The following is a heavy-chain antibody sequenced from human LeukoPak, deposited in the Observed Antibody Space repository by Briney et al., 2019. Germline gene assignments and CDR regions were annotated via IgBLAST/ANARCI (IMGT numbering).Heavy chain of an antibody. D-gene: IGHD2-21*01. V-gene: IGHV3-74*01. Sequence: SGGSLRLSCAASGFTFSSYWMHWVRQAPGRGLVWVSRINSDGSSTSYADSVKGRFTISRDNAKNTLYLQMNSLRAEDTAVYYCAREGRQQIATTFDYWGQGILVSVSS. CDR1: GFTFSSYW. J-gene: IGHJ4*02. CDR2: INSDGSST. CDR3: AREGRQQIATTFDY.